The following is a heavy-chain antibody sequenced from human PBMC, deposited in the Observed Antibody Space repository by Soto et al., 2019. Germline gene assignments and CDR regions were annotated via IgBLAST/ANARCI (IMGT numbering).Heavy chain of an antibody. V-gene: IGHV3-53*01. CDR2: IWSAGLI. Sequence: GGSLRLSCVASGITFSGQWMTWVRQAPGKGLEWVSVIWSAGLIYYADSVRGRFTISRDISKNILYLEMTSLRADDTAVYYCAREAPMDVWGRGTTVTVSS. J-gene: IGHJ6*02. CDR1: GITFSGQW. CDR3: AREAPMDV.